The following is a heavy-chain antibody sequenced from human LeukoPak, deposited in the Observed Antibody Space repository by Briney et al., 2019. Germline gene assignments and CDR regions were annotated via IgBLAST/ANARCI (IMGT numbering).Heavy chain of an antibody. D-gene: IGHD1-26*01. Sequence: PSETLSLTCTVSGGSISRYYWSWIRQPPGKGLEWLGYIYYTGSINYNPSLKSRVTISVDTSKSQFSLKLSSVTAADTAMYYCARHRASGSYAFDIWGQGTMVTVSS. J-gene: IGHJ3*02. CDR1: GGSISRYY. V-gene: IGHV4-59*08. CDR2: IYYTGSI. CDR3: ARHRASGSYAFDI.